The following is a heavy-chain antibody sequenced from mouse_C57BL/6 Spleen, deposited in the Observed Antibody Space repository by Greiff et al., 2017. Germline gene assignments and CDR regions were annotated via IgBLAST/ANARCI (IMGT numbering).Heavy chain of an antibody. CDR3: ARSCEGEPAWFAY. CDR1: GYTFTDYN. CDR2: INPKNGGT. V-gene: IGHV1-18*01. J-gene: IGHJ3*01. Sequence: VQLQQSGPELVKPGASVKIPCKASGYTFTDYNMDWVKQSHGKSLEWNGDINPKNGGTIYNQKFKGKATLTVDKSSSTAYMERRSLTSEDTAVYYGARSCEGEPAWFAYWGQGTLVTVAA.